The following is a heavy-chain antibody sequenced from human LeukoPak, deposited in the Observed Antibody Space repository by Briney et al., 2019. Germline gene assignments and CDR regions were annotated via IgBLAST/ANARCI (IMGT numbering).Heavy chain of an antibody. D-gene: IGHD5-12*01. CDR3: ARRRRGYSGYDEHGTYYFDY. CDR1: GGSISSYY. J-gene: IGHJ4*02. Sequence: SETLSLTGTVSGGSISSYYWSWIRQPPGKGLEWIGYIYYSGSTNYNPSLKSRVTISVDTSKNQFSLKLSSVTAADTAVYYCARRRRGYSGYDEHGTYYFDYWGQGTLVTVSS. CDR2: IYYSGST. V-gene: IGHV4-59*08.